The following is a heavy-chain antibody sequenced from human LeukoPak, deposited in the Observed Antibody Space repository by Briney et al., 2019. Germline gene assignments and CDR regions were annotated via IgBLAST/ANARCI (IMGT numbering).Heavy chain of an antibody. Sequence: SETLSLTCAVSGYSISSGYYWGWIRPPPGKGLEWIGSIYHSGSTYYNPPLKSRVTISVDTSKNQFSLKLSSVTAADTAVYYCARGWGLWFGEYSTPDYWGQGTLVTVSS. J-gene: IGHJ4*02. CDR3: ARGWGLWFGEYSTPDY. CDR2: IYHSGST. V-gene: IGHV4-38-2*01. CDR1: GYSISSGYY. D-gene: IGHD3-10*01.